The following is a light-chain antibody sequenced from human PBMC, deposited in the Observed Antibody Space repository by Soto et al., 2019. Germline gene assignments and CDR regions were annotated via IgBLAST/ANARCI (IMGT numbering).Light chain of an antibody. Sequence: QSVLSQPSSVSGSPGQSITISCTGTSTDVGGYNYVSWYQHHSGKAPKLLIYEVTNRPSGISDRFSGSKSVNTASLTISGLQAEDESDYYCGSYSRTDTPFVFGTGTKVTV. CDR1: STDVGGYNY. CDR2: EVT. J-gene: IGLJ1*01. CDR3: GSYSRTDTPFV. V-gene: IGLV2-14*01.